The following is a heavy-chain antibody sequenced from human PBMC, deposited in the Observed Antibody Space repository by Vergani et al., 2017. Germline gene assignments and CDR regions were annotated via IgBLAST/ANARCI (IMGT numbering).Heavy chain of an antibody. CDR3: AKDHVVVVPAAIGYYYYGMDV. V-gene: IGHV3-30*02. D-gene: IGHD2-2*01. CDR1: GFTFSSYG. CDR2: IRYDGSNK. Sequence: VQLLESGGGLAQPGGSLRLSCAASGFTFSSYGMHWVRQAPGKGLEWVAFIRYDGSNKYYADSVKGRFTISRDNSKNTLYLQMNSLRAEDTAVYYCAKDHVVVVPAAIGYYYYGMDVWGQGTTVTVSS. J-gene: IGHJ6*02.